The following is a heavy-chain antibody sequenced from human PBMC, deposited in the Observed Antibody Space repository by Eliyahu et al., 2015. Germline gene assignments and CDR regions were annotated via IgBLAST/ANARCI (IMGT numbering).Heavy chain of an antibody. CDR2: IXYSGST. D-gene: IGHD5-24*01. CDR3: ARAGVEMATTLFDY. J-gene: IGHJ4*02. Sequence: QVQLQESGPGLVKPSQTLSXTCTVSGXSIXSGXYYWSWIRQPPGKGLEWIGYIXYSGSTYYNPSLKSRVTIXVDTSKNQFSLKLSSVTAADTAVYYCARAGVEMATTLFDYWGQGTLVTVSS. V-gene: IGHV4-30-4*01. CDR1: GXSIXSGXYY.